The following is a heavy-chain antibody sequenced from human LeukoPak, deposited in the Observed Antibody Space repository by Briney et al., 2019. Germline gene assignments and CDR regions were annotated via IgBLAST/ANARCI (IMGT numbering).Heavy chain of an antibody. J-gene: IGHJ4*02. CDR1: GYSISSGYY. CDR2: IYHSGST. V-gene: IGHV4-38-2*02. CDR3: ASLQDYDGSGSTTV. D-gene: IGHD3-10*01. Sequence: PSETLSLTCTVSGYSISSGYYWGWIRPSPGKRLEWTGSIYHSGSTYYSPSLKRRVTISVDTTKNQFSLKLSSVTAADTAVYYCASLQDYDGSGSTTVWGQGTLVTVSS.